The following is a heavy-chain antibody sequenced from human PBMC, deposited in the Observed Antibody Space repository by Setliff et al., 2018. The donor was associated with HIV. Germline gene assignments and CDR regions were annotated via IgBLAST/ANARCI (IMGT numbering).Heavy chain of an antibody. CDR2: IYSGGST. Sequence: GGSLRLSCAASGFTVSSNYMSWVRQAPGKGLEWVSVIYSGGSTYYADSVKGRFTISRDNSKNTLYLQMNSLRAEDTAVYYCARELVITTVYYYYGMDVWGQGTTVTVS. CDR1: GFTVSSNY. CDR3: ARELVITTVYYYYGMDV. D-gene: IGHD3-22*01. V-gene: IGHV3-66*01. J-gene: IGHJ6*02.